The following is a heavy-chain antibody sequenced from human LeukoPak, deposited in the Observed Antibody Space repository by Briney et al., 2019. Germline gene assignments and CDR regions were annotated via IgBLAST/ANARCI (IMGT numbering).Heavy chain of an antibody. CDR1: GYSISSSNW. Sequence: PSETLSLTCAVSGYSISSSNWWGWIRQPPGKGLEWIGYIYYSGSTYYDPSLKSRVTMSVDGSKNQFSLNLSSVTAADTAVYYCARDLLPNIDGHVFDIWGQGTMVTVSS. V-gene: IGHV4-28*03. CDR2: IYYSGST. CDR3: ARDLLPNIDGHVFDI. J-gene: IGHJ3*02. D-gene: IGHD2-15*01.